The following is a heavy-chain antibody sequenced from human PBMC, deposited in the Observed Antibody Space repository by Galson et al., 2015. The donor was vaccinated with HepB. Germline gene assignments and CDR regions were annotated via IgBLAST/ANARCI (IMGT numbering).Heavy chain of an antibody. CDR1: GFTFSSYG. CDR3: AGDGRITMVRGVIDY. D-gene: IGHD3-10*01. Sequence: SLRLSCAASGFTFSSYGMHWVRQAPGRGLEWVAVISYAGSNKYYADSVKGRFTISRDNSKNTLYLQMNSLRAEDTAVYYCAGDGRITMVRGVIDYWGQGTLVTVSS. CDR2: ISYAGSNK. J-gene: IGHJ4*02. V-gene: IGHV3-30*03.